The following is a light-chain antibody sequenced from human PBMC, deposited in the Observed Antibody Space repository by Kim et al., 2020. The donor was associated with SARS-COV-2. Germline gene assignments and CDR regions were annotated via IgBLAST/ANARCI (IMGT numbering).Light chain of an antibody. Sequence: LFPGERAHLSCRASQSVSSSYLAWYQQKPGQAPRLLIYGASSRATGIPDRFSGSGSGTDFTLTISRLEPEDFAVYYCQQYGSSPRTFGQGTKLEI. CDR2: GAS. CDR1: QSVSSSY. J-gene: IGKJ2*01. V-gene: IGKV3-20*01. CDR3: QQYGSSPRT.